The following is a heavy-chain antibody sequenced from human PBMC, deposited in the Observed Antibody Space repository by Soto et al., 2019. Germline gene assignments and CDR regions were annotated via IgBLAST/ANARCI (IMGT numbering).Heavy chain of an antibody. CDR2: VSVPSGDT. J-gene: IGHJ4*02. Sequence: QVQLVQSRADLKEPAASVKVSRKASRHSSSSFGTSPAPQPPGQGLEWVGWVSVPSGDTSSAQNFQGRVTVTTDTSTSTAYLEVGSLRSDDTAVYYCARTCRSGGSCYLEYWGEGTLVTVSS. CDR3: ARTCRSGGSCYLEY. CDR1: RHSSSSFG. V-gene: IGHV1-18*01. D-gene: IGHD2-15*01.